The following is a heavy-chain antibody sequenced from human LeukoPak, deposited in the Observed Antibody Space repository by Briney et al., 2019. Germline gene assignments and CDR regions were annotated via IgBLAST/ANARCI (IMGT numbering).Heavy chain of an antibody. CDR3: AELGITMIGGV. CDR2: ISGGST. J-gene: IGHJ6*04. D-gene: IGHD3-10*02. CDR1: GFTVSSNE. Sequence: GGSLRLSCAASGFTVSSNEMSWVRQAPGKGLEWVSSISGGSTSYADSVKGRFTISRDNAKNSLYLQMNSLRAEDTAVYYCAELGITMIGGVWGKGTTVTISS. V-gene: IGHV3-38-3*01.